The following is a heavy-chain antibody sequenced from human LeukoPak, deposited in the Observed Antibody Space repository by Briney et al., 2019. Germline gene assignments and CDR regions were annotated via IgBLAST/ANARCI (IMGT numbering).Heavy chain of an antibody. J-gene: IGHJ4*02. CDR2: VDPEDGET. V-gene: IGHV1-69-2*01. CDR3: ATDRGKYYYDSSGYYYY. CDR1: GYTFTDYY. D-gene: IGHD3-22*01. Sequence: ASVKVSCKVSGYTFTDYYMHWMQQAPGKGLEWMGLVDPEDGETIYAEKFQGRVTITADTSTDTAYMELSSLRSEDTAVYYCATDRGKYYYDSSGYYYYWGQGTLVTVSS.